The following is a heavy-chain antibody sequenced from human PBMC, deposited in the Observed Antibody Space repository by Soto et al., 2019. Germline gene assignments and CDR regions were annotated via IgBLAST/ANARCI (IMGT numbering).Heavy chain of an antibody. D-gene: IGHD3-22*01. CDR2: IYYSGTT. V-gene: IGHV4-59*08. CDR3: ARLGGYYQAFDS. J-gene: IGHJ4*02. Sequence: SETLSLTCTVSGGSINPYYWGWIRQPPGKGLEWIGNIYYSGTTNYHPSLKSRVTISLDTSKNQFSLKLSSVTAADTAVYYCARLGGYYQAFDSWGQGTLVTVS. CDR1: GGSINPYY.